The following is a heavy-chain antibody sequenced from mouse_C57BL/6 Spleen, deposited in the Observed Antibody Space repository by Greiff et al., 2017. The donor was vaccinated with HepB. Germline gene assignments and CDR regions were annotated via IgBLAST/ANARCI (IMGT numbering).Heavy chain of an antibody. Sequence: VQLQQSGTVLARPGASVKMSCKTSGYTFTSYWMHWVKQRPGQGLEWIGAIYPGNSDTSYNQKFKGKAKLTAVTSASTAYMELSSLTNEDSAVYYCTTHYGSSLTWFAYWGQGTLVTVSA. D-gene: IGHD1-1*01. CDR2: IYPGNSDT. V-gene: IGHV1-5*01. CDR3: TTHYGSSLTWFAY. J-gene: IGHJ3*01. CDR1: GYTFTSYW.